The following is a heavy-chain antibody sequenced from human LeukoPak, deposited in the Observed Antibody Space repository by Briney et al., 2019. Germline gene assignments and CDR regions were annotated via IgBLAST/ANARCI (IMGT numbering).Heavy chain of an antibody. CDR1: GASISGYY. CDR3: ARMATMGGNGYHFDL. Sequence: SETLSLTCTVSGASISGYYWNWIRQSAGKGLEHMAYIRSTGRIYYNPSLKSRGTISIDTSKNQFSLRLTSVTAADTAVYYCARMATMGGNGYHFDLWGQGTLVTVSS. CDR2: IRSTGRI. V-gene: IGHV4-59*01. D-gene: IGHD5-24*01. J-gene: IGHJ4*02.